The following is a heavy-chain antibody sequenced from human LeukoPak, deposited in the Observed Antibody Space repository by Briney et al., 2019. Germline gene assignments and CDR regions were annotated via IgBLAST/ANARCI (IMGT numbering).Heavy chain of an antibody. Sequence: SETLSLTCTVSGGSISSYYWSWIRQPPGKGLEWIGYIYYSGSTSYNPSLKSRVTISVDTSKNQFSLKLSSVTAADTAVYYCARAGDFWSGYEYYFDYWGQGTLVTVSS. D-gene: IGHD3-3*01. V-gene: IGHV4-59*01. CDR3: ARAGDFWSGYEYYFDY. CDR2: IYYSGST. J-gene: IGHJ4*02. CDR1: GGSISSYY.